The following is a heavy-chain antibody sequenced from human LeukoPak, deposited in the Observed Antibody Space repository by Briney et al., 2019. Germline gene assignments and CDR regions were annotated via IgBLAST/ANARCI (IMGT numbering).Heavy chain of an antibody. CDR2: IKQDGSEK. CDR1: GFIVSSYW. J-gene: IGHJ4*02. CDR3: ARDLEGY. V-gene: IGHV3-7*01. Sequence: GGSLRLSCGASGFIVSSYWMSWLRQAPGKGLEWVTNIKQDGSEKNYVDSVKGRFTISRDNAKNSLYLQMNSLRAEDTAVYYCARDLEGYWGQGTLVTVSS.